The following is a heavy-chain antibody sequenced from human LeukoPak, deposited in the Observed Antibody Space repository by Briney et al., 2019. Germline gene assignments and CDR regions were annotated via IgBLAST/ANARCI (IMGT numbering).Heavy chain of an antibody. CDR2: ISWNSGSI. Sequence: GGSLRLSCAASGFTFDDYAMHWVRQAPGKGLEWVSGISWNSGSIGYADSVKGRFTIPRDNAKNSLYLQMNSLRAEDTALYYCAKAKRPLRWYYFDYWGQGTLVTVSS. V-gene: IGHV3-9*01. CDR1: GFTFDDYA. CDR3: AKAKRPLRWYYFDY. J-gene: IGHJ4*02. D-gene: IGHD4-23*01.